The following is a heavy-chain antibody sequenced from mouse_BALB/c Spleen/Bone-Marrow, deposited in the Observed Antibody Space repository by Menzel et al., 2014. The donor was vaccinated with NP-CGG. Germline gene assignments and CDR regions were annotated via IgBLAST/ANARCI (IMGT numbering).Heavy chain of an antibody. CDR3: ARYYDYDWYFDV. V-gene: IGHV1-81*01. D-gene: IGHD2-4*01. J-gene: IGHJ1*01. Sequence: QVQLQQSGPELVKPGASVKMSCKASGYTFTDYVISWVKQRTGQGLEWTGEIYPGSGSTYYNEKFKGKATLTADKSSNTAYMQLSSLTSEDSAVYFCARYYDYDWYFDVWGAGTTVTVSS. CDR1: GYTFTDYV. CDR2: IYPGSGST.